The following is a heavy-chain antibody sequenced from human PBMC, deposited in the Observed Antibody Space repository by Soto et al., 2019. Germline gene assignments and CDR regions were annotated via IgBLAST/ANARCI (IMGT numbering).Heavy chain of an antibody. V-gene: IGHV4-30-4*01. J-gene: IGHJ4*02. CDR1: GVSISGGDYY. CDR2: IYYTGST. Sequence: QVQLQESGPGLVKPSHTLSLTCTVSGVSISGGDYYWTWIRQPPGKGLEWIGHIYYTGSTDYNPSLKSRVTISVDTSKNQFSLKVSSVTAADTAVYYCVRVGSNYFRFDFWGQGTLFTVSS. D-gene: IGHD4-4*01. CDR3: VRVGSNYFRFDF.